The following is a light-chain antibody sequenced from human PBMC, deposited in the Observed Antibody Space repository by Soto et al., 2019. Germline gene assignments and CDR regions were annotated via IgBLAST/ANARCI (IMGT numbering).Light chain of an antibody. V-gene: IGLV2-8*01. CDR1: SSDVGGYTY. CDR3: TSYGGRNIVV. Sequence: QSALTQPPSASGSPGQSVTISCAGTSSDVGGYTYVSWYQQHPGKAPKLMIYEVTKRPSGVPDRFSGSKSGNTASLTVSGPRVEDGASYSGTSYGGRNIVVFGGGTKVPAL. J-gene: IGLJ2*01. CDR2: EVT.